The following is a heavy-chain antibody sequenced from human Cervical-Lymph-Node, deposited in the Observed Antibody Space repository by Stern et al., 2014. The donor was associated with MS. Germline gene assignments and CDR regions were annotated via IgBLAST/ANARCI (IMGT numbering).Heavy chain of an antibody. CDR1: GGSFSGYY. CDR2: INHRGST. J-gene: IGHJ4*02. V-gene: IGHV4-34*01. D-gene: IGHD3-22*01. CDR3: ARGTFMRPDYYDSSGYYPHFDY. Sequence: QVQLQQWGAGLLKPSETLSLTCAVYGGSFSGYYWSWIRQPPGKGLEWIGEINHRGSTNYNPSLKSRVTISVDTSKNQFSLKLSSVTAADTAVYYCARGTFMRPDYYDSSGYYPHFDYWGQGTLVTVSS.